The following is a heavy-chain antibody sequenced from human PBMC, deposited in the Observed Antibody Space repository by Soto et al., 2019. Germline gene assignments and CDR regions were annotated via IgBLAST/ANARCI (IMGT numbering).Heavy chain of an antibody. J-gene: IGHJ4*01. V-gene: IGHV4-39*01. D-gene: IGHD2-21*02. CDR2: VLQSGST. CDR3: EAVTALRPILCY. CDR1: GGSITSNTFY. Sequence: SETLSLTGSVSGGSITSNTFYWGWIRQTPGRGLEWSGSVLQSGSTYYNPSLKSRLSISVDTSKNQFSLRLNSLTAADTAVYYCEAVTALRPILCYRGHGVLVTVSS.